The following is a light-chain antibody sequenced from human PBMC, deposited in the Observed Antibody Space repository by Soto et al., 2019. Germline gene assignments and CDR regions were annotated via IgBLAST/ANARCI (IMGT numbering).Light chain of an antibody. Sequence: DIQMTQSPSTLSASVGDRVTIACRASQTISSWVAWYQQKPGKAPRLLIFDASNLATGVPSRFSGSGSGTHFTFTISIVQPEDFATYYCHQYHNFPITFGQGTRLEIK. CDR1: QTISSW. CDR2: DAS. CDR3: HQYHNFPIT. V-gene: IGKV1-5*01. J-gene: IGKJ5*01.